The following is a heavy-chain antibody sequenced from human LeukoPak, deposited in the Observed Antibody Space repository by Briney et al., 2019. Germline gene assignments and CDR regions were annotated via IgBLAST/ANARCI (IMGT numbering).Heavy chain of an antibody. CDR1: GFTFSSNA. CDR2: ITGSGDST. Sequence: PGGSLRLSCAASGFTFSSNAMNWVRQAPGKGLEWVSGITGSGDSTYYADSVKGRFTISRDNSKNTVYLQMNSLRVEETAVYHCGKERYGSSSVVDYWGHGTLVTVSS. CDR3: GKERYGSSSVVDY. J-gene: IGHJ4*01. V-gene: IGHV3-23*01. D-gene: IGHD6-6*01.